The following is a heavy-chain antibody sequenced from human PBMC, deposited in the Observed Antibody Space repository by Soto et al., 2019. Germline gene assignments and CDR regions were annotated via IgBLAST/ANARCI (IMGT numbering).Heavy chain of an antibody. J-gene: IGHJ4*02. CDR2: IDPSDSYT. CDR1: GYSFTLYW. CDR3: ATSFTVTTNYFDY. Sequence: PGESLKISGKGSGYSFTLYWISWVLQMPGKGLEWMGRIDPSDSYTNYSPSFQGHVTISADKSISTAYLQWSSLKASDTAMYYCATSFTVTTNYFDYWGQGTLVTVSS. D-gene: IGHD4-17*01. V-gene: IGHV5-10-1*01.